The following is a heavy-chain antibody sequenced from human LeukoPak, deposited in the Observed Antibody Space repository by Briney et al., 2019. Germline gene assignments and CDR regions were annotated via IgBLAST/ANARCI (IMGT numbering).Heavy chain of an antibody. V-gene: IGHV4-39*01. D-gene: IGHD3-22*01. CDR3: ASHLDYYDGSGQWMINWFDP. J-gene: IGHJ5*02. Sequence: SETLSLTCSVSGGSISNSSYYWGWIRQTPGKGLEWIGSVYYSGSTEYNPSLKRRVTISVDTTKNQFSLKVNSVTAADTATYYCASHLDYYDGSGQWMINWFDPWGQGILVTVSA. CDR2: VYYSGST. CDR1: GGSISNSSYY.